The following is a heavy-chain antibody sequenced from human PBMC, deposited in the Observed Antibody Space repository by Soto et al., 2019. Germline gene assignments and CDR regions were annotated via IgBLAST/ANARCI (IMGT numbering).Heavy chain of an antibody. CDR1: GGSISSYY. Sequence: PSETLSLTCPVSGGSISSYYWSWVRQPAGKGLEWIGRIYTSGSTNYNPSLKSRVTMSVDTSKNQFSLKLSSVTAADTAVYYCARDRRRGHNWFDPWGQGTLFTFPS. CDR2: IYTSGST. CDR3: ARDRRRGHNWFDP. J-gene: IGHJ5*02. D-gene: IGHD3-10*01. V-gene: IGHV4-4*07.